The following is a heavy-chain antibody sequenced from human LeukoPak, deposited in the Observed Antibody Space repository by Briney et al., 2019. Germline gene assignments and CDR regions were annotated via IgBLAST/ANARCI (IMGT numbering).Heavy chain of an antibody. J-gene: IGHJ4*02. D-gene: IGHD4-17*01. Sequence: ASVKVSCKASGYTFTSYYMHRVRQAPGQGLEWMGIINPSGGSTSYAQKFQGRVTMTRDTSTSTVYMELSSLRSEDTAVYYCARDTTVTTGDYWGQGTLVTVSS. V-gene: IGHV1-46*01. CDR3: ARDTTVTTGDY. CDR2: INPSGGST. CDR1: GYTFTSYY.